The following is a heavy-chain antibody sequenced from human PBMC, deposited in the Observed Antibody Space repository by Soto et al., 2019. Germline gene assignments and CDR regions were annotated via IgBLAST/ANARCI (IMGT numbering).Heavy chain of an antibody. Sequence: GGSLRLSCAASGFTFSSYSMNWVRQAPGKGLEWVSSISSSSSYIYYADSVKGRFTISRDNAKNSLYLQMNSLRAEDTAVYYCAREQAGPGTSSGWFAYYYYYYGMDVWGQGTTVTVSS. CDR1: GFTFSSYS. CDR2: ISSSSSYI. J-gene: IGHJ6*02. CDR3: AREQAGPGTSSGWFAYYYYYYGMDV. D-gene: IGHD6-19*01. V-gene: IGHV3-21*01.